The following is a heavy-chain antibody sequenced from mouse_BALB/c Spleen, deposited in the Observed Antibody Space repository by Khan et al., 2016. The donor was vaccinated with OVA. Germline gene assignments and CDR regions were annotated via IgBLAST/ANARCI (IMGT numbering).Heavy chain of an antibody. Sequence: EVELVESGGDLVKPGGSLKLSCAASGFTFSSYNMSWVRQTPDKRLEWVATISSDGDYTYFPDSVKGRFPISRDNAKNTLNLQMSSLKSEDTALYYCASHLTGSFAYWGQGTLVTVSA. CDR1: GFTFSSYN. J-gene: IGHJ3*01. V-gene: IGHV5-6*01. CDR2: ISSDGDYT. CDR3: ASHLTGSFAY. D-gene: IGHD4-1*01.